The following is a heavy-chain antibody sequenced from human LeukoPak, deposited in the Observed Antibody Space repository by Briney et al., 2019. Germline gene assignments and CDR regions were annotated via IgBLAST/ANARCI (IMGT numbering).Heavy chain of an antibody. CDR2: IIPILGIA. J-gene: IGHJ5*02. V-gene: IGHV1-69*04. D-gene: IGHD3-22*01. Sequence: RASVKVSCKASGGTFSSYAISWVRQAPGQGLEWMGRIIPILGIANYAQKLQGRVTITADKSTSTAYMELSSLRSEDTAVYYCARHYYDSSGYNSGWFDPWGQGTLVTVSS. CDR3: ARHYYDSSGYNSGWFDP. CDR1: GGTFSSYA.